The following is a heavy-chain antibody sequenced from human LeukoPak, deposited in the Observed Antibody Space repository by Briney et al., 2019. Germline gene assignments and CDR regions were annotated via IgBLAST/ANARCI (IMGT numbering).Heavy chain of an antibody. J-gene: IGHJ4*02. Sequence: GESLKISCKGGGYSFTNYWIVWVRQMPGKGLEWMGVIYYDDSETQYSPSFQGQVTMSVDKSISTAYLQWSALKASDTAMYYCARQKLSYGAEDYWGQGTLVTVSS. CDR1: GYSFTNYW. V-gene: IGHV5-51*01. CDR2: IYYDDSET. CDR3: ARQKLSYGAEDY. D-gene: IGHD4-17*01.